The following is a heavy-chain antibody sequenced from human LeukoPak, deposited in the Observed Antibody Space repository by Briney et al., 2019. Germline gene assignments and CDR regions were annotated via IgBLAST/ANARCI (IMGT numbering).Heavy chain of an antibody. V-gene: IGHV3-15*01. J-gene: IGHJ4*02. CDR3: AKDRNDIVVVPAAMGY. CDR1: GFTFSDAW. CDR2: IKSKTDGGTT. D-gene: IGHD2-2*01. Sequence: GGSLRLSCAASGFTFSDAWMSWVRQAPGKGLEWVGRIKSKTDGGTTDYAAPVKGRFTISRDDSKNTLYLQMNSLKTEDTAVYYCAKDRNDIVVVPAAMGYWGQGTLVTVSS.